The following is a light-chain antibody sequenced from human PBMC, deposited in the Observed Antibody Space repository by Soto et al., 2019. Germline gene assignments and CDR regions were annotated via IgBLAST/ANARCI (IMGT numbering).Light chain of an antibody. V-gene: IGKV1-39*01. J-gene: IGKJ4*01. CDR3: QQSYSNILT. Sequence: DIQMTQSPSALSASVGDSITITCRASQSISRFLNWYQQKPGKAPKLLIYTTSNLENGVPSRFSGSGSGTDFTLTISSLQREDCATYYCQQSYSNILTFGGGTKVEVK. CDR2: TTS. CDR1: QSISRF.